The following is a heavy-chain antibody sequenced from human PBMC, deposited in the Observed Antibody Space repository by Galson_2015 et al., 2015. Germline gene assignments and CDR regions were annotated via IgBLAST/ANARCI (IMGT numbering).Heavy chain of an antibody. Sequence: QSGAEVKKPGESLRISCKGSGYSFPTYWVNWVRQMPGKGLEWMGRIDPSDSYTNYSPSFQGQVTISADKSISTAYLQWSSLKASDTAIYYCARRGFSSSWFYVDFWGQGTLVTVSS. CDR3: ARRGFSSSWFYVDF. D-gene: IGHD6-13*01. CDR2: IDPSDSYT. CDR1: GYSFPTYW. J-gene: IGHJ4*02. V-gene: IGHV5-10-1*04.